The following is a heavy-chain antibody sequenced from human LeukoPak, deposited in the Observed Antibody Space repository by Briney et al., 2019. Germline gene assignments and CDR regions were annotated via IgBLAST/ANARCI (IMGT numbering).Heavy chain of an antibody. CDR2: INPSGGST. D-gene: IGHD3-3*01. Sequence: ASVKVSCKASGYTFTSYYMHWVRQAPGQGLEWMGIINPSGGSTSYAQKFQGRVTMTRNTSISTAYMELSSLRSEDTAVYYCARAKTSTIFGVVILRGMDVWGQGTTVTVSS. V-gene: IGHV1-46*01. CDR3: ARAKTSTIFGVVILRGMDV. CDR1: GYTFTSYY. J-gene: IGHJ6*02.